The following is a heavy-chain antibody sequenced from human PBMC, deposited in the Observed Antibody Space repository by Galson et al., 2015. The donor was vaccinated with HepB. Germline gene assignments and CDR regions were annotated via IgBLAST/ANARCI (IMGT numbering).Heavy chain of an antibody. CDR2: INSDGSTT. V-gene: IGHV3-74*01. Sequence: SLRLSCAASGFTFSSYWMHWVRQAPGKGLVWVSRINSDGSTTSYADSVKGRFTISRDNANNTLDLQMNSLRAEDTAVYYCARVRYGSSLGRCFDYWGQGTLVTVSS. CDR1: GFTFSSYW. CDR3: ARVRYGSSLGRCFDY. J-gene: IGHJ4*02. D-gene: IGHD6-13*01.